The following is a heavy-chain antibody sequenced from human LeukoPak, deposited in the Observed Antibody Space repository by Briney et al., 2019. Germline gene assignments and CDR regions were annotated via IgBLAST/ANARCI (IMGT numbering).Heavy chain of an antibody. V-gene: IGHV3-23*01. D-gene: IGHD6-13*01. CDR1: GFTFNNYA. J-gene: IGHJ4*02. Sequence: PGGSLRLSCAVSGFTFNNYAMRWVRQAPGKGLEWVAAISGSGGNTYYTDSVKGRFTVSRDNSRNTLYLQMNSLRAEDTAVYYCSKKDKSIAAAGTRSFGDYWGQGTLVTVSS. CDR3: SKKDKSIAAAGTRSFGDY. CDR2: ISGSGGNT.